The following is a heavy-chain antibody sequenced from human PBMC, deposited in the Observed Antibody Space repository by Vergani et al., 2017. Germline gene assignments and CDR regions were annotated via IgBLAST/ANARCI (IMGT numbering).Heavy chain of an antibody. D-gene: IGHD3-10*01. Sequence: QVQLVQSGSELKKPGASVKVSCKASGYTFTGYYIHWVRQAPGQGLEWMGRINPSSGGTNCAQKFQGRVTMTGDTSISTAYMDLDSRRSDDTAVYYCARGGYDGSGSYPDDYWGQGTLVTVSS. CDR3: ARGGYDGSGSYPDDY. CDR1: GYTFTGYY. CDR2: INPSSGGT. J-gene: IGHJ4*02. V-gene: IGHV1-2*06.